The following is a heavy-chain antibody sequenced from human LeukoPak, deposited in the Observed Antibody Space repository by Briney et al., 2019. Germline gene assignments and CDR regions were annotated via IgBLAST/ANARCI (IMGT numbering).Heavy chain of an antibody. V-gene: IGHV3-48*03. CDR3: AREGYSSGSFDY. J-gene: IGHJ4*02. CDR1: GFTFSSYE. Sequence: PGGSLRLSCAASGFTFSSYEMNWVRQAPGKGLEWVSYISSSGRTKYNADSVRGRFTISRDNAKNSLYLQMNSLRAEDTAAYYCAREGYSSGSFDYWGQGTLVTVSS. D-gene: IGHD6-19*01. CDR2: ISSSGRTK.